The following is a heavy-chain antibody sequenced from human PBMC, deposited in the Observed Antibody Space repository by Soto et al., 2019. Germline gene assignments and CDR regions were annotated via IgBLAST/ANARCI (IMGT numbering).Heavy chain of an antibody. CDR1: GGSISSGGYS. V-gene: IGHV4-30-2*01. Sequence: SETLSLTCAVSGGSISSGGYSWSWIRQPPGKGLEWIGYIYHSGSTYYNPSLKSRVTISVDRSKNQFSLKLSSVTAADTAVYYCARGGSGYDFWSGQWINWFDPWGQGTLVTVSS. CDR3: ARGGSGYDFWSGQWINWFDP. D-gene: IGHD3-3*01. J-gene: IGHJ5*02. CDR2: IYHSGST.